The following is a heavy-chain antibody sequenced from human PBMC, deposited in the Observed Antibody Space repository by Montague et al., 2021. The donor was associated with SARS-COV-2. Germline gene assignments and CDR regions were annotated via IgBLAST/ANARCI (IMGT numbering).Heavy chain of an antibody. Sequence: SLRLSCAASGFTFSSYWMHWVRQAPGKGLVWVSRINSDGSITKNADSAKGRFTISRDNAKNTLYLQMNSLRAEDTAVCYCARDYYDAHYGMDVWGQGTTVTVSS. J-gene: IGHJ6*02. CDR3: ARDYYDAHYGMDV. D-gene: IGHD1-26*01. CDR1: GFTFSSYW. V-gene: IGHV3-74*01. CDR2: INSDGSIT.